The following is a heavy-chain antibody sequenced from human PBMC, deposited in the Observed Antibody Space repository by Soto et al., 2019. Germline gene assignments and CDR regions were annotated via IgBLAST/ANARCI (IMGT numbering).Heavy chain of an antibody. Sequence: RASVKVSCKASGYTFAGYYMHWVRQAPGQGLEWMGWINPNSGGTNYAQKFQGRVTMTRDASISTAYMELSRLRSDDTAVYYCARGGYLSTIFGVVHGPWGQGTLVTVLL. J-gene: IGHJ5*02. CDR1: GYTFAGYY. V-gene: IGHV1-2*02. CDR3: ARGGYLSTIFGVVHGP. D-gene: IGHD3-3*01. CDR2: INPNSGGT.